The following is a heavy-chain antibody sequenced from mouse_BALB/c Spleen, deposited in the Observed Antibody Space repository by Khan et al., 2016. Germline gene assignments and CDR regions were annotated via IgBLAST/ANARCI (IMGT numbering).Heavy chain of an antibody. CDR2: IRSKSNNFAT. V-gene: IGHV10-1*02. Sequence: EVQLVESGGGLVQPKGSLKLSCAASGFTFKTYAMNWVRQAPEKGLEWIARIRSKSNNFATYYADSVKDRFTISRDDSQNMLSLQMNTLQTEDTAMYYCVGHAYYPYALDYWGQGTSVTVSS. CDR3: VGHAYYPYALDY. J-gene: IGHJ4*01. D-gene: IGHD2-3*01. CDR1: GFTFKTYA.